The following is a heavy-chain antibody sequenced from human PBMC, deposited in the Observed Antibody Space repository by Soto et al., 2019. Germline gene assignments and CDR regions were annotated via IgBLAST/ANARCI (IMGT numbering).Heavy chain of an antibody. CDR3: ARGDATKIVVTTYYGMDV. Sequence: QVQLVQSGAEVKKPGSSVKVSCKASGGSLSNYGISWVRQAPGQGLEWMGGIIPVFGTANYAQKFQGRVTITADESTSIVYMDVTSRTSADTAVYYCARGDATKIVVTTYYGMDVWGQGTTVTVSS. J-gene: IGHJ6*02. V-gene: IGHV1-69*12. CDR1: GGSLSNYG. D-gene: IGHD4-17*01. CDR2: IIPVFGTA.